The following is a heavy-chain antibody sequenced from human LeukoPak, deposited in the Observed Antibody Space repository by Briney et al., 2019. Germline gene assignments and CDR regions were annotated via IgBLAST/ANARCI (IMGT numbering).Heavy chain of an antibody. CDR3: ATNVVGATDY. J-gene: IGHJ4*02. Sequence: SVKVSCKASGGTFISYAISWVRQAPGQGLEWMGRIIPIFGIANYVQKFQGRVTITADKSTSTAYMELSSLRSEDTAVYYCATNVVGATDYWGQGTLVTVST. D-gene: IGHD1-26*01. V-gene: IGHV1-69*04. CDR2: IIPIFGIA. CDR1: GGTFISYA.